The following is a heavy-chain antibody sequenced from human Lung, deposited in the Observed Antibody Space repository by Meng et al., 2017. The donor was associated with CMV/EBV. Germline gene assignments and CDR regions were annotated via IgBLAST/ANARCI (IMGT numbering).Heavy chain of an antibody. J-gene: IGHJ4*02. CDR2: INWNGDTI. CDR1: GFIFDNHG. CDR3: VTYYYN. D-gene: IGHD2/OR15-2a*01. Sequence: GEXLKISCAASGFIFDNHGMTWVRQAPGKGLEWVSGINWNGDTIGYADSVKGRFTISRDNAKNSLYLQMDSLRAEDTAVYYCVTYYYNWGQGTLVTVSS. V-gene: IGHV3-20*04.